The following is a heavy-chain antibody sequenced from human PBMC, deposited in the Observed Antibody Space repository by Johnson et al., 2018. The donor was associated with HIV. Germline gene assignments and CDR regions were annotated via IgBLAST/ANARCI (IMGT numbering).Heavy chain of an antibody. V-gene: IGHV3-53*01. J-gene: IGHJ3*02. CDR3: AGVRIWWELHGTVSAFDI. Sequence: VQLVESGGGLIQPGGSLRLSCKASGFSISSNYMSWVRQPPGKGLEWVSVFYSGSNTYYADSVKGRFTISRDNAKNSLYLQMNSLRAEDTAVYYCAGVRIWWELHGTVSAFDIWGQGTMVTVSS. CDR2: FYSGSNT. D-gene: IGHD1-26*01. CDR1: GFSISSNY.